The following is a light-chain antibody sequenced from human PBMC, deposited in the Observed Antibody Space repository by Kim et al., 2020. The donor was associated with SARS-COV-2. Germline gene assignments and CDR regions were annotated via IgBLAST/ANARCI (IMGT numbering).Light chain of an antibody. Sequence: SYELTQPPSVSVAPGKTARITCGGNNIGSKSVHWRQQKPGQAPVLVIFYDTDRPSGIPERFSGSNSGNTATLTISRVEAGDEADYYCQVWDSSSYQVVFGGGTQLTVL. CDR3: QVWDSSSYQVV. V-gene: IGLV3-21*04. CDR1: NIGSKS. J-gene: IGLJ2*01. CDR2: YDT.